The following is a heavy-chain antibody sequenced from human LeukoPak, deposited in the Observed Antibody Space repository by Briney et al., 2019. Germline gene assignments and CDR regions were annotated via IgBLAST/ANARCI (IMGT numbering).Heavy chain of an antibody. J-gene: IGHJ1*01. CDR2: IYYSGST. V-gene: IGHV4-59*01. Sequence: SETLSLTCTVSGGSISSYYWSWLRHPPGKGLEWGGYIYYSGSTNYNPSLKSRVTISVDTSKNQFSLKLSSVTAADTAVYYCARCGKQQLVPAEYFQHWGQGTLVTVSS. CDR3: ARCGKQQLVPAEYFQH. D-gene: IGHD6-13*01. CDR1: GGSISSYY.